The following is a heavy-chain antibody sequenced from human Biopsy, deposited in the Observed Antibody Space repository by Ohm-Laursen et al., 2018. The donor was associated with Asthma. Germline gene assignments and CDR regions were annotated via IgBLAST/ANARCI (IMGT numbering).Heavy chain of an antibody. CDR1: PGSFSGFF. J-gene: IGHJ6*02. CDR2: IYYSGRT. V-gene: IGHV4-34*01. Sequence: SETLSLTCDVYPGSFSGFFWTWIRQSPGKGLEWIGSIYYSGRTYYNPSLESRVTMSADTSKNHFSLKVTSVTAADTAVYYCARGPELDVWGQGTTVTVSS. CDR3: ARGPELDV.